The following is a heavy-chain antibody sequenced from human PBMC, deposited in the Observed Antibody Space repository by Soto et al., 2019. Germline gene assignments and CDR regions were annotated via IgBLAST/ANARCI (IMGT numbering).Heavy chain of an antibody. CDR3: AGRNSLASVSLNFRELSNYKWIDP. V-gene: IGHV4-39*01. CDR1: GDSITNSNYY. D-gene: IGHD3-16*02. Sequence: SETLSLTCTVSGDSITNSNYYWGWFRQPPGKGLEWIASIYYIGSTYYNPSLKSRVTISVDTSNNQFSLNLNSVTASDTAMYYCAGRNSLASVSLNFRELSNYKWIDPWGPGTLVTVSS. CDR2: IYYIGST. J-gene: IGHJ5*02.